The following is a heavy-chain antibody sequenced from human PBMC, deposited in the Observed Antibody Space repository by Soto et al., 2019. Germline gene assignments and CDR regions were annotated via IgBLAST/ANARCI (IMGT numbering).Heavy chain of an antibody. CDR3: AHRRRDVRQWLVGYFDY. Sequence: QITLKESGPTLVKPTQTLTLTCTFSGFSLSTSGVGVGWIRQPPGKDLEWLALIYWNDDKRYNPSLKSRLTITKDTSKTQLVLTMTNMDPVDTATYYCAHRRRDVRQWLVGYFDYWGQGTLVTVSS. J-gene: IGHJ4*02. CDR2: IYWNDDK. V-gene: IGHV2-5*01. D-gene: IGHD6-19*01. CDR1: GFSLSTSGVG.